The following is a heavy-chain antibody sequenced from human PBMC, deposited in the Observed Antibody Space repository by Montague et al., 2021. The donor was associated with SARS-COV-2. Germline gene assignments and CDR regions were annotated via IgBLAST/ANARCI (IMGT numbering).Heavy chain of an antibody. CDR3: ARILPTAAAGTDY. Sequence: PALVETTQTLTLTCTFSGFSLSTSGMCVSWIRQPPGKALEWLARIDWDDYKYYSTSLKTRLTISKDTSKNQVVLTMTNMDPVDTATYYCARILPTAAAGTDYWGQGTLVTVSS. J-gene: IGHJ4*02. V-gene: IGHV2-70*11. CDR1: GFSLSTSGMC. D-gene: IGHD6-13*01. CDR2: IDWDDYK.